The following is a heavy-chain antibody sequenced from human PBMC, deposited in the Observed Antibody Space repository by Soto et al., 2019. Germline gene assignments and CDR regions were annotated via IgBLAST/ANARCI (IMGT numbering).Heavy chain of an antibody. V-gene: IGHV3-23*01. CDR1: GFTFSIRA. CDR2: ISASGDNT. J-gene: IGHJ4*02. CDR3: AKLTYSDLWSGSNDS. Sequence: GGSLSLSWAPAGFTFSIRARSWVRPAQGKGLDWVSIISASGDNTYYADSVKGRFTISRDNSKNTLYLQVNSLRAEDTAVYYCAKLTYSDLWSGSNDSWGQGTLVTVSS. D-gene: IGHD3-3*01.